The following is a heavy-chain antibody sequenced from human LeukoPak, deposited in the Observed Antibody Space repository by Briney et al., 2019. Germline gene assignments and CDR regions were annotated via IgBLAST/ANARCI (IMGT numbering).Heavy chain of an antibody. V-gene: IGHV1-69*01. D-gene: IGHD1-26*01. CDR2: IIPIFGTA. CDR3: ARLGGSYYNHAFDI. CDR1: GGTFISYA. J-gene: IGHJ3*02. Sequence: SVKVSCKASGGTFISYAISWVRQAPGQGLEWMGGIIPIFGTANYAQKFQGRVTITADESTSTAYMELSSLRSEDTAVYYCARLGGSYYNHAFDIWGQGTMVTVSS.